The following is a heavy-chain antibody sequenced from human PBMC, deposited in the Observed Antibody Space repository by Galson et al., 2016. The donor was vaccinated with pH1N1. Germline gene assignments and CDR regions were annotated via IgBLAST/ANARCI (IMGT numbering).Heavy chain of an antibody. CDR3: VRAIGGAASY. J-gene: IGHJ4*02. Sequence: SLRLSCAASGFSFSDYWISWVRQAPGKGLEWVANIKQEGSEIYYVDSVKGRCTISRDNAKNSVSLQMNSLRVEDTGVYYCVRAIGGAASYWGQGTLVTVSS. CDR1: GFSFSDYW. D-gene: IGHD6-13*01. V-gene: IGHV3-7*01. CDR2: IKQEGSEI.